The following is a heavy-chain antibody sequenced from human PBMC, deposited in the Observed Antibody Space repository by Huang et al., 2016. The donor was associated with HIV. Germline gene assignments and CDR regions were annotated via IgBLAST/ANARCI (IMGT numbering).Heavy chain of an antibody. V-gene: IGHV3-9*01. D-gene: IGHD3-22*01. CDR2: ITLEGAKI. CDR3: AKGKAYYDDSSGFDH. Sequence: EVQLVESGGGLVQPGRSLRLSSAASGFTFDNYVMHWVRQVPVKGVGWVSGITLEGAKIGYADSVKGRFTIARDNASSSLSLQMDSLRVEDTALYYCAKGKAYYDDSSGFDHWGQGTLVTVSS. CDR1: GFTFDNYV. J-gene: IGHJ4*02.